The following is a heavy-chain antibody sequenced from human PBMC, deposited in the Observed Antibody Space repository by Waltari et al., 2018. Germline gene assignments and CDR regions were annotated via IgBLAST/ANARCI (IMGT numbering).Heavy chain of an antibody. CDR3: PRFLEYCSSTSCYVYDY. Sequence: QVQLVQSGAEVKKPGASVKVSCKASGYTFTSYDINWVRQATGQGLEWMGWMNPNSGNTGYAQKFQGRVTMTRNTSISTAYMELSSLRSEDTAVYYCPRFLEYCSSTSCYVYDYWGQGTLVTVSS. V-gene: IGHV1-8*02. CDR1: GYTFTSYD. J-gene: IGHJ4*02. CDR2: MNPNSGNT. D-gene: IGHD2-2*01.